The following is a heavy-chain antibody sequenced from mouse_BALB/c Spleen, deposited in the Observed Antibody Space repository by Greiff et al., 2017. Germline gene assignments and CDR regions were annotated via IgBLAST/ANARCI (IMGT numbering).Heavy chain of an antibody. V-gene: IGHV1S127*01. J-gene: IGHJ4*01. CDR3: TRRGGSSYVYAMDY. D-gene: IGHD1-1*01. Sequence: QVHVKQPGAELVKPGASVKMSCKASGYTFTSYWMHWVKQRPGQGLEWIGVIDPSDSYTSYNQKFKGKATLTVDTSSSTAYMQLSSLTSEDSAVYYCTRRGGSSYVYAMDYWGQGTSVTVSS. CDR2: IDPSDSYT. CDR1: GYTFTSYW.